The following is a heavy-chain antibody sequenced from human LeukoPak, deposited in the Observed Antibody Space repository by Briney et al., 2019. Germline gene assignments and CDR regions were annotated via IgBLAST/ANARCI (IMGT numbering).Heavy chain of an antibody. V-gene: IGHV1-46*01. CDR2: INPSGGSA. J-gene: IGHJ4*02. Sequence: GASVKISCKASGYTFITYYIHWVRQAPGQGLEWMGVINPSGGSASYAQRFQGRVTMTRDTSTSTVSMDLSSLRSADTGMYYCARDREGLTPSSFDFWGQGTLVTVSS. CDR3: ARDREGLTPSSFDF. CDR1: GYTFITYY. D-gene: IGHD3/OR15-3a*01.